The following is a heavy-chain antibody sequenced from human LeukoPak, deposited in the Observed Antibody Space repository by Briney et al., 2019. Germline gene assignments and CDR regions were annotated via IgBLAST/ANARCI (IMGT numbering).Heavy chain of an antibody. V-gene: IGHV4-39*01. CDR1: GGSISSSRYY. Sequence: SETLSLTCTVSGGSISSSRYYWGWIRQPPGKGLEWIGSIYYSGSTYYNPSLKGRVTISVDTSKNQFSLKLSSVTAADTAVYYCARQSIAVAGTCYFDYWGQGTLVTLSS. CDR3: ARQSIAVAGTCYFDY. D-gene: IGHD6-19*01. CDR2: IYYSGST. J-gene: IGHJ4*02.